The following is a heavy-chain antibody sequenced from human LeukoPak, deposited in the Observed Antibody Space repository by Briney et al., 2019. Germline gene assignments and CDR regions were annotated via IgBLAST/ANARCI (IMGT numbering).Heavy chain of an antibody. Sequence: PGGSLRLSCAASGFTFSSYGMHWVRQAPGKGLEWVAVISYDGSNKYYADSVKGRFTISRDNARNSLYLQMNSLRAEDTAVYFCARLYGDYVYWYFDLWGRGTLVTVSS. CDR1: GFTFSSYG. CDR3: ARLYGDYVYWYFDL. D-gene: IGHD4-17*01. CDR2: ISYDGSNK. V-gene: IGHV3-30*03. J-gene: IGHJ2*01.